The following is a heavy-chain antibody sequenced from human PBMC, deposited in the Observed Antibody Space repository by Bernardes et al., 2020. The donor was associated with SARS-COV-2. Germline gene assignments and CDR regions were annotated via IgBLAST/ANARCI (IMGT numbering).Heavy chain of an antibody. V-gene: IGHV3-23*01. D-gene: IGHD4-17*01. CDR1: GFTFSSYA. Sequence: GGSLRLSCAASGFTFSSYAMTWVRQAPGKGLEWVSAISGSVGTTFYADSVKGRFIISRDNSKSTLSLLMSSLRAEDTAVYYCAKFLAGSSPHRTGAVTYFDYWGQGSLVTVSS. CDR2: ISGSVGTT. J-gene: IGHJ4*02. CDR3: AKFLAGSSPHRTGAVTYFDY.